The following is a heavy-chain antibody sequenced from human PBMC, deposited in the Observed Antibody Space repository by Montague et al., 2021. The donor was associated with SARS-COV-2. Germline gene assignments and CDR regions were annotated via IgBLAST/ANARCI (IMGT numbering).Heavy chain of an antibody. CDR3: AKALYSGGFFFESGPDF. CDR2: ISGDGATA. V-gene: IGHV3-23*01. Sequence: SLRLSCAASGFTFGDYAINWVRQAPGKGLEWVASISGDGATAYYAESVLGRFAISRDNSKNTVLLQIDSLRVKDAAVYYCAKALYSGGFFFESGPDFWGQGTLVTVSS. CDR1: GFTFGDYA. J-gene: IGHJ4*02. D-gene: IGHD6-19*01.